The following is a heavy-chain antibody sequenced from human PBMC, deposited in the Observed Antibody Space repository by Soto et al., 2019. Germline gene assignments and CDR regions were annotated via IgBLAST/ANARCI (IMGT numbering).Heavy chain of an antibody. CDR2: ISYDGSNK. Sequence: GGSLRLSCAASGFTFSSYAMHWVRQAPGKGLEWVAVISYDGSNKYYADSVKGRFTISRDNSKNTLYLQMNSLRAEDTAVYYCARDWGTAAGTLWYFDYWGQGTLVTVSS. J-gene: IGHJ4*02. CDR3: ARDWGTAAGTLWYFDY. D-gene: IGHD6-13*01. CDR1: GFTFSSYA. V-gene: IGHV3-30-3*01.